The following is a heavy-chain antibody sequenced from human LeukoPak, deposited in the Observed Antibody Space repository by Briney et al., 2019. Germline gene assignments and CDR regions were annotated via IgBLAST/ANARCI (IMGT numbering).Heavy chain of an antibody. CDR1: GYTFTSYG. D-gene: IGHD3-10*01. V-gene: IGHV1-18*01. CDR2: ISAYNGNT. Sequence: ASVKVSCKASGYTFTSYGISWVRQAPGQGLEWMGWISAYNGNTNYAQKLQGRVTMTTDRSTSTAYMELRGLRSDDTAVYYCAREEAPRTYYYGSGSHSYCYYGMDVWGQGTTVTVSS. J-gene: IGHJ6*02. CDR3: AREEAPRTYYYGSGSHSYCYYGMDV.